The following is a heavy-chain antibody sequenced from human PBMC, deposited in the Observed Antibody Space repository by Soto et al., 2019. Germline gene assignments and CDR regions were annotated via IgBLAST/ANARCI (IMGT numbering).Heavy chain of an antibody. CDR2: IDPNPVNI. Sequence: EVQLLESGGGLVQPGGSLRLSCAASGFPFSTSGMLWVRQPPGEGLEWVSAIDPNPVNINYRDSVKGRFTISRDNSRNTVFLQMSALRAEDTALYYCTTARHCSSAACPAAEWGQGTLITVSS. D-gene: IGHD2-2*01. J-gene: IGHJ4*02. CDR1: GFPFSTSG. CDR3: TTARHCSSAACPAAE. V-gene: IGHV3-23*05.